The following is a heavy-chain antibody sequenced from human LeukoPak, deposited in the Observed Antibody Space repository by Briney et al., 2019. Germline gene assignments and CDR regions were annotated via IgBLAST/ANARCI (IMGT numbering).Heavy chain of an antibody. D-gene: IGHD3-3*01. CDR1: GFTFSSYS. Sequence: GGSLRLSCAASGFTFSSYSMNWVRQAPGKGLEWVSSISSSSSYIYYADSVKGRFTISRDNAKNSLYLQMNSLRAEDTAVYYCARGSPEWLLYPYGMDVWGQGTTVTVSS. CDR3: ARGSPEWLLYPYGMDV. V-gene: IGHV3-21*01. CDR2: ISSSSSYI. J-gene: IGHJ6*02.